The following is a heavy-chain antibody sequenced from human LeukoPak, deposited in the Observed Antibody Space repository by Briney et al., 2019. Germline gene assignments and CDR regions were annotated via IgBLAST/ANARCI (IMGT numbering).Heavy chain of an antibody. CDR3: ARKASTGTTAYYFDY. D-gene: IGHD1-1*01. CDR1: GYTFTDYY. Sequence: GASVKVSCKASGYTFTDYYMHWVRQAPGQGLEWMGIINPSGGSTSYAQKFQGRVTMTRDTSTSTVYMQLSSLRSEDTAVYFCARKASTGTTAYYFDYWGQGTLVTVSS. V-gene: IGHV1-46*01. J-gene: IGHJ4*02. CDR2: INPSGGST.